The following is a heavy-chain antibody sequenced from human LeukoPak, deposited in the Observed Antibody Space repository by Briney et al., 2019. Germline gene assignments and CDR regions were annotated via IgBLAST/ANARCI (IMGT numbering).Heavy chain of an antibody. J-gene: IGHJ4*02. CDR2: IIPIFGTA. CDR3: ARARYTAIVLYYFDY. D-gene: IGHD5-18*01. V-gene: IGHV1-69*06. CDR1: GGTFSSYG. Sequence: SVKVSCKASGGTFSSYGISWVRQAPGQGLEWMGGIIPIFGTANYAQKFQGRVTITADKSTSTAYMELSSLRSEDTAVYYCARARYTAIVLYYFDYWGQGTLVTVSS.